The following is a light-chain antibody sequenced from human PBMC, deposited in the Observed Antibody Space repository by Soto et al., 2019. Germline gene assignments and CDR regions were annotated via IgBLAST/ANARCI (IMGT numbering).Light chain of an antibody. V-gene: IGLV2-18*02. J-gene: IGLJ3*02. CDR1: SSDIGSYTR. CDR3: SSYTVSGTLE. CDR2: EVG. Sequence: QSVLTQPPSVSGSPGQSVTISCSGTSSDIGSYTRVSWYQQSPGTAPKLMIYEVGDRPLGVPDRFSGSKSGNTASLSISGLQADDEAYYYCSSYTVSGTLEFGGGTKLTVL.